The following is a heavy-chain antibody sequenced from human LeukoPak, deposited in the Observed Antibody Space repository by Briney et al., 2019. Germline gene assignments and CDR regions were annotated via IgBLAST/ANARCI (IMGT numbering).Heavy chain of an antibody. Sequence: SQTLSLTCTVSGGSISSGDYYWSWIRQPPGKGLEWIGYIYYSGSTYYNPSLKSRVTISVGTSKNQFSLKLSSVTAADTAVYYCARSGYCSGGSCYDFDYWGQGTLVTVSS. CDR2: IYYSGST. CDR3: ARSGYCSGGSCYDFDY. J-gene: IGHJ4*02. V-gene: IGHV4-30-4*08. CDR1: GGSISSGDYY. D-gene: IGHD2-15*01.